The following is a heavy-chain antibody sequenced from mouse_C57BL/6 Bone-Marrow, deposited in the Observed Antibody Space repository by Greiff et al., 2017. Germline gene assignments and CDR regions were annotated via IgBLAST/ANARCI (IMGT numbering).Heavy chain of an antibody. D-gene: IGHD1-1*01. CDR2: IWSGGST. CDR3: ARNRPHYYGSGYDYLDY. Sequence: QVQLQQSGPGLVQPSQSLSITCTVSGFSLTSYGVHCVRQSPGKGLLWLGVIWSGGSTDYNAPFISSLSFSKHNSKSHVFFIMYSLQAYDTAIYYCARNRPHYYGSGYDYLDYWGQGTTLTVSS. CDR1: GFSLTSYG. V-gene: IGHV2-2*01. J-gene: IGHJ2*01.